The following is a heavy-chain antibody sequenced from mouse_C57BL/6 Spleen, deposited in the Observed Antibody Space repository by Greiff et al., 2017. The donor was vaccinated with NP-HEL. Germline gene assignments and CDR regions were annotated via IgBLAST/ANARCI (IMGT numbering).Heavy chain of an antibody. CDR2: IYPGDGDT. D-gene: IGHD1-1*01. V-gene: IGHV1-82*01. CDR3: ATGSSYLYYFDY. J-gene: IGHJ2*01. Sequence: QVQLQQSGPELVKPGASVKISCKASGYAFSSSWMNWVQQRPGKGLEWIGRIYPGDGDTNYIGKFKGKATLTADKSSSTAYMQLSSLTSEDSAVYFCATGSSYLYYFDYWGQGTTLTVSS. CDR1: GYAFSSSW.